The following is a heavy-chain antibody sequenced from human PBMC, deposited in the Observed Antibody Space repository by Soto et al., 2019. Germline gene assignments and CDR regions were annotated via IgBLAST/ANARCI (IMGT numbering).Heavy chain of an antibody. CDR1: GGSITRGGYY. CDR3: ARDPAP. V-gene: IGHV4-31*03. Sequence: QVQLQESGPGLVKPSETLSLTCTVSGGSITRGGYYWSWIRQHPGKGMEWIGYIYNSGTTYYNPSLKSRVTISVDTSKNQFSLKLTSVTAASTAVYYCARDPAPWGQGTLVTVSS. CDR2: IYNSGTT. J-gene: IGHJ5*02.